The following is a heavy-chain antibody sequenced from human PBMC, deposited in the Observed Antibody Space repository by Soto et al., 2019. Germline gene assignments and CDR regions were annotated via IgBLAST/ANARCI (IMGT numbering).Heavy chain of an antibody. CDR1: GFIFSPYS. V-gene: IGHV3-48*02. CDR2: ISGSGDPI. Sequence: GGSLRLSCAASGFIFSPYSMNWVRQAPGRGLEWVASISGSGDPIYYAESVRGRFTISRDNAGHSLYLQMNSLRDDDTAVYYCARVRGHSYGYADYWGQGTLVTVSS. CDR3: ARVRGHSYGYADY. D-gene: IGHD5-18*01. J-gene: IGHJ4*02.